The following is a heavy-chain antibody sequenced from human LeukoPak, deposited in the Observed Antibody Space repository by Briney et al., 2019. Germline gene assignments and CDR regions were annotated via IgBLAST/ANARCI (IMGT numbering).Heavy chain of an antibody. CDR2: IYYSGST. CDR1: GGSISSYY. Sequence: SETLSLTCTVSGGSISSYYWSWIRQPPGKGLEWIGYIYYSGSTNYNPSLKSRVTISEDTSKNQFSLKLSSVTAADTAVYYCARGNSDFWSGYYRNWFDPWGQGTLVTVSS. CDR3: ARGNSDFWSGYYRNWFDP. D-gene: IGHD3-3*01. J-gene: IGHJ5*02. V-gene: IGHV4-59*01.